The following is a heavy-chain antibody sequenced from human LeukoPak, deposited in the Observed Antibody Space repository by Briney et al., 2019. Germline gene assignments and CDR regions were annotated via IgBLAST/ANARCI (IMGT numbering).Heavy chain of an antibody. D-gene: IGHD4-11*01. CDR1: GYTFTGYY. CDR2: INPNSGST. CDR3: ARVSPGVGNYLYYYYYYMDV. Sequence: ASVKVSCKASGYTFTGYYMHWVRQAPGQGLEWMGWINPNSGSTGYAQKFQGRVTITRNNSISTAYMELSSLRSEDTAVYYCARVSPGVGNYLYYYYYYMDVWGKGTTVTVSS. V-gene: IGHV1-8*03. J-gene: IGHJ6*03.